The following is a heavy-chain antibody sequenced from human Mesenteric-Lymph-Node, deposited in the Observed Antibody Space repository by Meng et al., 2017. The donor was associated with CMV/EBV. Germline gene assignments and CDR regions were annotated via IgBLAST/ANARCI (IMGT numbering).Heavy chain of an antibody. CDR1: GFTLRSYG. CDR3: ANIAYYYDTTGTFDGDYFDS. CDR2: ISNIGSTR. J-gene: IGHJ4*02. V-gene: IGHV3-48*04. D-gene: IGHD3-22*01. Sequence: GESLKISCEASGFTLRSYGMNWVRQAPGKGLEWVGYISNIGSTRKYAESVKGRFTISRDNARNSLYLQMNGLRADDTAVYHCANIAYYYDTTGTFDGDYFDSWGQGTLVTVSS.